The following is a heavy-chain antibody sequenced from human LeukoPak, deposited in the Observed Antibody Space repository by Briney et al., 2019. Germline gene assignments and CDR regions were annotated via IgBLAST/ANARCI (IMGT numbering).Heavy chain of an antibody. CDR3: ARLLSVSWLVRAYSGNQYYYGMDV. J-gene: IGHJ6*02. D-gene: IGHD1-26*01. V-gene: IGHV4-39*01. CDR2: IYYSGST. Sequence: SETLSLTCTVSGGSVTSGSYYWGWIRQPPGKGLEWIGRIYYSGSTYYNPSLKSRVTISVDTSKNQFSLKLSSVTAADTAVYYCARLLSVSWLVRAYSGNQYYYGMDVWGQGTTVTVSS. CDR1: GGSVTSGSYY.